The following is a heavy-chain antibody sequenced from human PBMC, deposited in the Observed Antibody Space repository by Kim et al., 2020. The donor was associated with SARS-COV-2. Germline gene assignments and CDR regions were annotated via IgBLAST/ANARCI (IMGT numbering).Heavy chain of an antibody. D-gene: IGHD1-26*01. V-gene: IGHV7-4-1*02. J-gene: IGHJ4*02. Sequence: NPTYAQGFTGRFVFSLDTSVSTAYLQISSLKAEDTAVYYCARGEVGANDYWGQGTLVTVSS. CDR2: NP. CDR3: ARGEVGANDY.